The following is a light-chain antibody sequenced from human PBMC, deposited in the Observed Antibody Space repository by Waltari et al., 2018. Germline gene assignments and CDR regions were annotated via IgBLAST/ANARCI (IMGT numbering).Light chain of an antibody. CDR2: GTS. CDR3: QQSDTAPFT. J-gene: IGKJ3*01. CDR1: QSVSSY. V-gene: IGKV1-39*01. Sequence: DIQMTQSPSSLSASVGDRVTIACRASQSVSSYLKWYQQRPGKVPKLLIYGTSSLQSGVPSRFSGSGSGTDFTLTITSLQPEDFATYYCQQSDTAPFTFGPGTTVDIK.